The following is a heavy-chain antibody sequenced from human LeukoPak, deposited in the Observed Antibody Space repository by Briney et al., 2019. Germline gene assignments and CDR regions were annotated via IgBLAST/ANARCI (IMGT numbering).Heavy chain of an antibody. J-gene: IGHJ5*02. V-gene: IGHV4-59*01. CDR1: NGSLTSYY. CDR2: IYYTGST. Sequence: SSETLSLTRTVSNGSLTSYYWSWIREPPGKGLEWIGYIYYTGSTNYNPSLKSRVTISVDTSKNQFSLKLTSVTAADTAVYYCARLSSGSANWFDPWGQGTLVTVSS. CDR3: ARLSSGSANWFDP. D-gene: IGHD3-10*01.